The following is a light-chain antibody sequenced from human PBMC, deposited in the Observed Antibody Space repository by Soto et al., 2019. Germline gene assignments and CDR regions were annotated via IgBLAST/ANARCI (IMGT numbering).Light chain of an antibody. CDR3: QQYKTFWT. CDR1: QSIGNW. Sequence: DIQMTQSPSTLSASIGDRITITCRASQSIGNWLAWYQQKPGKPPKALIYKASSLESGVPSRFRGSGSGTEFTLTISDLQPEDLATYYCQQYKTFWTFGQGTKVEI. CDR2: KAS. J-gene: IGKJ1*01. V-gene: IGKV1-5*03.